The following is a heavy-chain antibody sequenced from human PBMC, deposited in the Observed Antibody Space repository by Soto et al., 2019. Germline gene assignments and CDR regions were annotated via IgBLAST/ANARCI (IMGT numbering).Heavy chain of an antibody. V-gene: IGHV1-18*01. CDR2: TSAYNGKT. D-gene: IGHD2-2*01. CDR1: GYTFTSYG. Sequence: QVQLVQSGAEVKKPGASVKVSCKASGYTFTSYGISWVRQAPEQGLEWMGWTSAYNGKTNYAQKLQGRVTMTTDTSTSTAKRELRSLRSDDTAVYYLTRSPGYAVDYWRQGTLVTVSA. CDR3: TRSPGYAVDY. J-gene: IGHJ4*02.